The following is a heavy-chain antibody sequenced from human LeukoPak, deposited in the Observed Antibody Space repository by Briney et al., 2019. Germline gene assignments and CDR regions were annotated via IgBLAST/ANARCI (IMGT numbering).Heavy chain of an antibody. Sequence: PGESLRLSCAASGFTFSTYNMNWVRQAPGKGLEWVSYISGSGSAIYYADSVKGRFTISRDNAKNSLYLQMNSLRAEDTAVYYCAKTGERDYWGRGTLVTVSS. J-gene: IGHJ4*02. D-gene: IGHD7-27*01. V-gene: IGHV3-48*01. CDR1: GFTFSTYN. CDR2: ISGSGSAI. CDR3: AKTGERDY.